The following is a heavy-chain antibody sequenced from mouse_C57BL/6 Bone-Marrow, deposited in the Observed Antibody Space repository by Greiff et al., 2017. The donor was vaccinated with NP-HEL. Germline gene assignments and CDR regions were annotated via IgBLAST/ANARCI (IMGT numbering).Heavy chain of an antibody. Sequence: DVKLVESGGGLVKPGGSLKLSCAASGFTFSSYAMSWVRQTPEKRLEWVATISDGGSYTYYPDNVKGRFTISRDNAKNNLYLQMSHLKSEDTAMYYCAREGYYDYEYAMDYWGQGTSVTVSS. D-gene: IGHD2-4*01. CDR3: AREGYYDYEYAMDY. J-gene: IGHJ4*01. CDR1: GFTFSSYA. CDR2: ISDGGSYT. V-gene: IGHV5-4*01.